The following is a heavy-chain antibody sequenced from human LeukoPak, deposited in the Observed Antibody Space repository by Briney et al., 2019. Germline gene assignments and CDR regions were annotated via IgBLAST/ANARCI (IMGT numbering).Heavy chain of an antibody. V-gene: IGHV4-38-2*02. CDR2: VYHNGET. CDR1: GYSISTNYY. CDR3: ARHFVVVPAAIGWFDP. J-gene: IGHJ5*02. Sequence: SETLSLTCTVSGYSISTNYYWAWIRQSPGTGLEWIGSVYHNGETYYNPSLKSRVTISVDTSKNQFSLKLSSVTAADTAVYYCARHFVVVPAAIGWFDPWGQGTLVTVSS. D-gene: IGHD2-2*02.